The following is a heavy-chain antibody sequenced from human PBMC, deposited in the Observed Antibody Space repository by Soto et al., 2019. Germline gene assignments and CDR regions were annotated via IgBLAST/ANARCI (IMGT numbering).Heavy chain of an antibody. D-gene: IGHD5-12*01. CDR2: IYYSGST. V-gene: IGHV4-59*01. J-gene: IGHJ3*02. CDR3: ARRDGYNYPLAFDI. Sequence: QVQLQESGPGLVKPSETLSLTCTVSGGSISSYYWSWIRQPPGKGLEWIGYIYYSGSTNYNPSLKSRVTISVDTSKNQFSLKLSSVTAADTAVYYCARRDGYNYPLAFDIWGQGTMVTVSS. CDR1: GGSISSYY.